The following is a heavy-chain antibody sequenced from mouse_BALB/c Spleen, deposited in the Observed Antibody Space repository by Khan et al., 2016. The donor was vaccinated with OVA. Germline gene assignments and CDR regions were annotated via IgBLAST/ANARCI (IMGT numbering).Heavy chain of an antibody. CDR1: GFTFSSYG. CDR3: ATSYFYGYYFDY. J-gene: IGHJ2*01. Sequence: EVELVESGGGLVQPGGSRKLSCAASGFTFSSYGMHWVRQAPEKGLEWIAYISGDSNTIYYADTVKGRFTISRDNHKTTLFLHMTSLMSEDTARYYCATSYFYGYYFDYWGPGTPLTVSS. D-gene: IGHD1-1*01. CDR2: ISGDSNTI. V-gene: IGHV5-17*02.